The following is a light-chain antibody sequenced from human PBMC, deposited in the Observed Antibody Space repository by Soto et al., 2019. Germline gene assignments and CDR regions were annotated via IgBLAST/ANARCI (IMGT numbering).Light chain of an antibody. CDR3: SSYAGNNDLA. V-gene: IGLV2-8*01. Sequence: QSALTQPPSASGSLGQSVTISCTGTSSDVGAYNYVSWYQQHPGKAPKLIIFEAIKRPPGVPDRFSGSKSGNTASLVVSGLQADDEADYYCSSYAGNNDLAFGGGTNLTVL. CDR1: SSDVGAYNY. CDR2: EAI. J-gene: IGLJ2*01.